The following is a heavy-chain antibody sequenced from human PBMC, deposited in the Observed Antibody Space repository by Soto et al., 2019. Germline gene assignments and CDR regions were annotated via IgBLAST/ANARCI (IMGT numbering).Heavy chain of an antibody. CDR1: GDSVSSNSAG. CDR2: TYYRSKWYY. V-gene: IGHV6-1*01. D-gene: IGHD1-26*01. Sequence: SQTLSRTCAITGDSVSSNSAGWSWFRQSPSRGLEWLGRTYYRSKWYYEYAVSVRGRITINPDTSKNQYSLQLNSVTPEDTAVYFCARGEQYSGRIFDYWGQGPLLTVS. J-gene: IGHJ4*01. CDR3: ARGEQYSGRIFDY.